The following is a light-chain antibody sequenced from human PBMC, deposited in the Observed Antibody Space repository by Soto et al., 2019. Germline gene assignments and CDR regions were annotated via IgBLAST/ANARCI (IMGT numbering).Light chain of an antibody. CDR3: QQYNNWPPWT. V-gene: IGKV3-15*01. CDR2: GAS. Sequence: EIVMTQSPATLSASPGERVILSCRASQSVSSNLAWYQQKPGQAPRLLIYGASTRATGIPARFSGSGSGTEFTLTISSLQSEDFAVYYCQQYNNWPPWTFGQGTKVDI. J-gene: IGKJ1*01. CDR1: QSVSSN.